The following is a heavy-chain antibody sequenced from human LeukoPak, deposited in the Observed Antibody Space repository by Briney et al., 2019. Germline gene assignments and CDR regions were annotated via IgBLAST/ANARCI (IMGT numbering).Heavy chain of an antibody. D-gene: IGHD2-8*01. CDR3: AGGCISASCSFDY. CDR2: ISSGSSYI. CDR1: GFTFSTYS. V-gene: IGHV3-21*01. Sequence: PGGSLRLSCAASGFTFSTYSMNWVRQAPGKGLEWVSSISSGSSYIYYADSVMGLFTISRDNAKNSLYLQMNSLRAEDTAVYYCAGGCISASCSFDYWGQGTLVTVSS. J-gene: IGHJ4*02.